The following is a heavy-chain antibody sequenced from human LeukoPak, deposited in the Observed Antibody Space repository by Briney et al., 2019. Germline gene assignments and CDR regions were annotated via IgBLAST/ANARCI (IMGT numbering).Heavy chain of an antibody. CDR3: ARGECSGGSCYSPVPFDY. D-gene: IGHD2-15*01. Sequence: GGSLRLSCAASGFTFSSYAMSWVRQAPGKGLEWVSAISGSGGSTYYADSVKGRFTISRDNAKNSLYLQMNSLRAEDTAVYYCARGECSGGSCYSPVPFDYWGQGTLVTVSS. J-gene: IGHJ4*02. V-gene: IGHV3-23*01. CDR1: GFTFSSYA. CDR2: ISGSGGST.